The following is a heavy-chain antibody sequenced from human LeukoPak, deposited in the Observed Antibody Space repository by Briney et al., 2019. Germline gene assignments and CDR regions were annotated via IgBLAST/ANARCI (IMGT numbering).Heavy chain of an antibody. CDR2: IYHSGST. Sequence: PSETLSLTCAVSGYSISSGYYWGWIRQPPGKGLEWIGSIYHSGSTYYNPSLKSRVTISVDTSKNQFSLKLSSVTAADTAVYYCARTRVDKGAFDIWGQGTMVTVSS. J-gene: IGHJ3*02. V-gene: IGHV4-38-2*01. CDR1: GYSISSGYY. CDR3: ARTRVDKGAFDI.